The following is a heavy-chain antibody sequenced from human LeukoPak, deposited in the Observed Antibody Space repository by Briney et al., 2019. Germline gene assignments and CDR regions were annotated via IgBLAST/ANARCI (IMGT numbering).Heavy chain of an antibody. D-gene: IGHD3-9*01. CDR3: ARQAPTKTYYDILTTSNYYYGMDV. Sequence: PSETLSLTCTVSGGSISSYYWSWIRQPPGKGLEWIGYIYYSGSTNYNPSLKSRVTISVDTSKNQFSLKLSSVTAADTAVYYCARQAPTKTYYDILTTSNYYYGMDVWGQGTTVTVSS. J-gene: IGHJ6*02. V-gene: IGHV4-59*08. CDR2: IYYSGST. CDR1: GGSISSYY.